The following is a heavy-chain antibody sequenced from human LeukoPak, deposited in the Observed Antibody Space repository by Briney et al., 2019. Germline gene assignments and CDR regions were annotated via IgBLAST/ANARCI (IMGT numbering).Heavy chain of an antibody. V-gene: IGHV3-21*06. Sequence: GGSLRLSCAASGFTFSNAWMNWVRQAPGKGLEWVSSISSSGLYIYYADSLKGRFTVSRDNAKSSLYLHMNSLRAEDTAIYYCATLRRSTYYYDSTDYYEDCWGQGTLVTVSS. D-gene: IGHD3-22*01. CDR3: ATLRRSTYYYDSTDYYEDC. CDR1: GFTFSNAW. CDR2: ISSSGLYI. J-gene: IGHJ4*02.